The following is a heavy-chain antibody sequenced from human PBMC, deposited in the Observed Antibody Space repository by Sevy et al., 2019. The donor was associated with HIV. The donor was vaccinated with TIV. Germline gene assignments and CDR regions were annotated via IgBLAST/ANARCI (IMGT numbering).Heavy chain of an antibody. CDR2: MKEDGSEK. CDR3: AILGTYYYDGSGYYYQVPSDY. J-gene: IGHJ4*02. D-gene: IGHD3-22*01. CDR1: GFTFSSYW. V-gene: IGHV3-7*03. Sequence: GGSLRLSCAASGFTFSSYWMSWVRQAPGKGLEWVATMKEDGSEKSYVDSVKGRFTISRDNFKNTLYLQMNSLRAEDTAVYYCAILGTYYYDGSGYYYQVPSDYWGQGTLVTVSS.